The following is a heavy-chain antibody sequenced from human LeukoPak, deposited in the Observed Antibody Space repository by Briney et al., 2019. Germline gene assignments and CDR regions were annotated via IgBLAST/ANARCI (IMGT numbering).Heavy chain of an antibody. V-gene: IGHV4-39*01. J-gene: IGHJ5*02. CDR1: GGSISSSSYY. CDR3: ARHHDFWSGYSSGWSDP. D-gene: IGHD3-3*01. Sequence: SETLSLTCTVSGGSISSSSYYWGWIRQPPGKGLEWIGSIYYSGSTYYNPSLKSRVAISVDTSKNQFSLKLSSVTAADTAVYYCARHHDFWSGYSSGWSDPWGQGTLVTVSS. CDR2: IYYSGST.